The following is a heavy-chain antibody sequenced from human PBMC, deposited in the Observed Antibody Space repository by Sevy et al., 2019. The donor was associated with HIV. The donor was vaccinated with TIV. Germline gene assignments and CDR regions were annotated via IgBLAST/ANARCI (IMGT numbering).Heavy chain of an antibody. CDR1: GGSINSDH. V-gene: IGHV4-59*12. CDR3: AGRNDFDI. Sequence: SETLSLTCTVSGGSINSDHWNWIRQPPGKGLEWIGYVYYTGGTNYNPSLKNRVTISVDRTKNQFSLKLTSVTAADKAVYYGAGRNDFDIWGQGTMVTVSS. J-gene: IGHJ3*02. CDR2: VYYTGGT.